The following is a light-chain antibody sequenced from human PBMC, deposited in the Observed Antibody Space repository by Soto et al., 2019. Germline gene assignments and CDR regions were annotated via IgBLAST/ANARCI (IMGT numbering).Light chain of an antibody. J-gene: IGLJ1*01. Sequence: QSALTQPASVSGSPGQSITISCTGTSSDVGAYNYVSWYQQHPGKAPKVMIYEVSNRPSGVSNRFSGSKSGTSATLGITGFQTGDEADYYCGSWDSSLSAYVFGTGTKVTVL. V-gene: IGLV2-14*01. CDR2: EVS. CDR1: SSDVGAYNY. CDR3: GSWDSSLSAYV.